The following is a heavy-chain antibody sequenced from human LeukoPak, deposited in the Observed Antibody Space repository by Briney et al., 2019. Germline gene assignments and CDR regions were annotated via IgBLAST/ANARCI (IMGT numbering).Heavy chain of an antibody. CDR1: GFTFSSYG. CDR3: ARAFRPYYYGSGSYFLPFDY. J-gene: IGHJ4*02. V-gene: IGHV3-30*02. CDR2: IRYDGSNK. Sequence: GGSLRLSCAASGFTFSSYGMHWVRQAPGKGLEWVAFIRYDGSNKYYADSVKGRFTISRDNSKNTLYLQMNSLRAEDTAVYYCARAFRPYYYGSGSYFLPFDYWGQGTLVTVSS. D-gene: IGHD3-10*01.